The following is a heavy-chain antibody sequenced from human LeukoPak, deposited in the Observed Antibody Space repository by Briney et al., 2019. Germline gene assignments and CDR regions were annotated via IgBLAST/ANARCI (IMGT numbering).Heavy chain of an antibody. D-gene: IGHD5-24*01. CDR3: ATWGDGYNPGWFDP. J-gene: IGHJ5*02. V-gene: IGHV3-48*03. CDR2: ISSSGSTI. Sequence: GGSLRLSCAASGFTFSSYEMNWVRQAPGKGPEWVSYISSSGSTIYYADSVKGRFTISRDNAKNSLYLQMNSLRAEDTAVYYCATWGDGYNPGWFDPWDQGTLVTVSS. CDR1: GFTFSSYE.